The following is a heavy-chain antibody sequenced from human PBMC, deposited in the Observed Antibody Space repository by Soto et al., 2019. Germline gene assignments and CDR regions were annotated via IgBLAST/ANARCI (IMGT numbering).Heavy chain of an antibody. Sequence: QVQLVQSGAEVKKPGASVKVSCKASGYTFTSYDINWVRQATGQGLEWMGWMNPNSGNTGYAQKFQGRVTMTRNTSISTAYMELSTLGSEHTAVYYCARGDSSSWYYYYYGMDVWGQGTTVTVSS. CDR1: GYTFTSYD. D-gene: IGHD6-13*01. J-gene: IGHJ6*02. CDR3: ARGDSSSWYYYYYGMDV. V-gene: IGHV1-8*01. CDR2: MNPNSGNT.